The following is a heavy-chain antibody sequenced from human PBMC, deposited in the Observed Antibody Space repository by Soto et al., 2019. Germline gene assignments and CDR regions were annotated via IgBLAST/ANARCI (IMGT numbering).Heavy chain of an antibody. V-gene: IGHV3-33*01. CDR2: IWSDGSKE. CDR3: ARGAGSGAYLIDY. D-gene: IGHD1-26*01. Sequence: QVQLVESGGGVVQPGRSLRLSCAASGFTFSSYAMHWVRQAPGKGLEWVALIWSDGSKEKHADSVKGRFTISRDNSKNTLYLQMNSLRAEDAAVYYCARGAGSGAYLIDYCGQGTLVTVSS. CDR1: GFTFSSYA. J-gene: IGHJ4*02.